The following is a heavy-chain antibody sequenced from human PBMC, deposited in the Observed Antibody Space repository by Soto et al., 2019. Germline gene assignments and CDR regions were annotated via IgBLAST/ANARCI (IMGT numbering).Heavy chain of an antibody. CDR1: GGSISSSSYY. D-gene: IGHD6-13*01. CDR3: ARHGLETLKQQLVQNWFDP. J-gene: IGHJ5*02. Sequence: QLQLQESGPGLVKPSETLSLTCTVSGGSISSSSYYWGWIRQPPGKGLEWIGSIYYSGSTYYNPSLKSRVTISVDTSKNQFSLKLSSVTAADTAVYYCARHGLETLKQQLVQNWFDPWGQGTLVTVSS. V-gene: IGHV4-39*01. CDR2: IYYSGST.